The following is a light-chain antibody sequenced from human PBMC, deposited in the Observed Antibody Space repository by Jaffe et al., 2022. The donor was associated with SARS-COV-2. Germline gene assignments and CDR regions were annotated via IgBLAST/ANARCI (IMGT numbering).Light chain of an antibody. CDR3: QQYGSAPRT. CDR2: DGS. CDR1: QTVTRNY. V-gene: IGKV3-20*01. J-gene: IGKJ2*01. Sequence: EIVLTQSPGTLSLSPGERATLSCRASQTVTRNYLAWYQQKPGQAPRLLIFDGSRRATGIPDRFSGSGSGTDFTLTISRLEPEDFAVYHCQQYGSAPRTFGQGTNLDIK.